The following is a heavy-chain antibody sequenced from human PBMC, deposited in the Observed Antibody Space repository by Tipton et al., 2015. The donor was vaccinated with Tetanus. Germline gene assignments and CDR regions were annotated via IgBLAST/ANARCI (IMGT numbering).Heavy chain of an antibody. CDR1: GGTFSTYA. CDR2: IFPQFGTS. D-gene: IGHD1-7*01. Sequence: QSGAEVKKPGSSVRVSCKTSGGTFSTYAVSWVRQAPGHGPEWMGGIFPQFGTSNYAPKFQGRVTLTADKSTGTVYMDLSSLTSDDTAVYFCARGHSPLYNWNFGYFDFWGQGTLVTVSS. CDR3: ARGHSPLYNWNFGYFDF. J-gene: IGHJ4*02. V-gene: IGHV1-69*06.